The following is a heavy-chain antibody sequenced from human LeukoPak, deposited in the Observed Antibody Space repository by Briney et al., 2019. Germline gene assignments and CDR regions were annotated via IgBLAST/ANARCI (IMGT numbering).Heavy chain of an antibody. D-gene: IGHD1-1*01. V-gene: IGHV3-48*04. CDR3: ARSPEKGTVDY. Sequence: GGSLRLSCAASGFTFSSYSMNWVRQAPGEGLEWLSYISSSGSTKVYADSVKGRFTISRDNAKNSLYLQMNGLRAEDTAVYYCARSPEKGTVDYWGQGTLVTVSA. CDR1: GFTFSSYS. CDR2: ISSSGSTK. J-gene: IGHJ4*02.